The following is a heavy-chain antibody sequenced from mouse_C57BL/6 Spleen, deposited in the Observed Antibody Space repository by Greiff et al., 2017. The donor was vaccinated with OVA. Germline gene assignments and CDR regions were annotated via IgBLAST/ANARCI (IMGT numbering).Heavy chain of an antibody. CDR2: INPGSGGT. V-gene: IGHV1-54*01. J-gene: IGHJ4*01. D-gene: IGHD2-3*01. CDR3: ARKGPDGYGDY. CDR1: GYAFTNYL. Sequence: QVQLQQSGAELVRPGTSVKVSCKASGYAFTNYLIEWVKQRPGQGLEWIGVINPGSGGTNYNEKFKGKATLTADKSSSTAYMQLSSLTSEDSAVYFCARKGPDGYGDYWGQGTSVTVSS.